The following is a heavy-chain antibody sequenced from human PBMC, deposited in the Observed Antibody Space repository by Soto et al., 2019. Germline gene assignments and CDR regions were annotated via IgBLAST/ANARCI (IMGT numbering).Heavy chain of an antibody. CDR3: AKDMKWGGMTTIHYFDS. Sequence: PGGSLRLSCAASGFTFSSYGMHWVRQAPGKGLEWVAVISDNGDNVDYADSVKGRFTVSRDNAKNSLFLQMNSLRPEDTALYYCAKDMKWGGMTTIHYFDSWGQGTQVTVSS. V-gene: IGHV3-30*18. J-gene: IGHJ4*02. D-gene: IGHD4-17*01. CDR1: GFTFSSYG. CDR2: ISDNGDNV.